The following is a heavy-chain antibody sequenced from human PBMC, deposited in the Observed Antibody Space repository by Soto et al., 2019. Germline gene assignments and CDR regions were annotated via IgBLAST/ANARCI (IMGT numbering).Heavy chain of an antibody. CDR3: ARESSCSCHDY. D-gene: IGHD6-13*01. CDR1: GYTFTSYG. Sequence: QVQLVQSGAEVKKPGASVKVSCKASGYTFTSYGISWVRQAPGQGLEWMGWISAYNGNTNYAQKLQGRVTMTTDTAKRTAYMELRRLRSDDTAVYSCARESSCSCHDYLGQGTLVTVSS. J-gene: IGHJ4*02. V-gene: IGHV1-18*01. CDR2: ISAYNGNT.